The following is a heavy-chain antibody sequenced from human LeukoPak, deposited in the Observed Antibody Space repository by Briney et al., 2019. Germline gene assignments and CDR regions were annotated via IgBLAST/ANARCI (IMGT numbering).Heavy chain of an antibody. V-gene: IGHV1-69*05. J-gene: IGHJ4*02. CDR3: AADGTD. CDR2: IIPRLGTT. CDR1: GGTFNSYA. Sequence: SVKVSCKAAGGTFNSYAINWVRQAPGQGLEWMGGIIPRLGTTKYIEKFQGRITITTDESTTTAYMELTSLRSEDTAVYYCAADGTDWGQGTLVTVSS.